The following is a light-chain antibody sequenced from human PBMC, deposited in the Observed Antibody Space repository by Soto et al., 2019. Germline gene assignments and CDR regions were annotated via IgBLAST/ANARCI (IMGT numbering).Light chain of an antibody. Sequence: DIVLTQTPLSLSVTPGQPASISCKPSQSLLHSDGKTSWYWYLQKSGHPPLVMFDEVFNRLSGVLDRFSGSGSGTDFTLKISRVEAEDVGVYYCMQSIQFPITFGQGTRLDIK. V-gene: IGKV2D-29*01. CDR1: QSLLHSDGKTS. CDR2: EVF. J-gene: IGKJ5*01. CDR3: MQSIQFPIT.